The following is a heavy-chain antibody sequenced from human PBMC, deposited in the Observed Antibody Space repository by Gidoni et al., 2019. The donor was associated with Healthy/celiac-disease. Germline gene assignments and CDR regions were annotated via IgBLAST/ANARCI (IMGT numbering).Heavy chain of an antibody. Sequence: QVQLQQWGAGLLKPSETLSLTCAVYGGSFSGYYWSWIRQPPGKGLEWIGEINHSGSTNYNPSLKSRVTISVDTSKNQFSLKLSSVTAADTAVYYCARGIVAAAGSQKYRESWFDPWGQGTLVTVSS. J-gene: IGHJ5*02. CDR2: INHSGST. CDR3: ARGIVAAAGSQKYRESWFDP. CDR1: GGSFSGYY. D-gene: IGHD6-13*01. V-gene: IGHV4-34*01.